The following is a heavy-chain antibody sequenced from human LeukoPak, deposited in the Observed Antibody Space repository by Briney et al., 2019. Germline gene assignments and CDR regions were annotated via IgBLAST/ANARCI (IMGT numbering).Heavy chain of an antibody. CDR1: GYTFTGYY. D-gene: IGHD3-3*01. Sequence: ASVKVSCKASGYTFTGYYTHWVRQAPGQGLEWMGWINPNSGGTNYAQKFQGRVTMTRDTSISTAYMELSRLRSDDTAVYYCARHGNYDFWSGYYYDKDNWFDPWGQGTLVTVSS. CDR2: INPNSGGT. CDR3: ARHGNYDFWSGYYYDKDNWFDP. J-gene: IGHJ5*02. V-gene: IGHV1-2*02.